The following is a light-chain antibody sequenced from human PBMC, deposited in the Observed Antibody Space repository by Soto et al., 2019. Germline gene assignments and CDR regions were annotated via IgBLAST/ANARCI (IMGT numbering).Light chain of an antibody. CDR3: SSYTSSSTPLV. V-gene: IGLV2-14*01. CDR2: DVT. CDR1: SSDVGGYNY. J-gene: IGLJ3*02. Sequence: QSALTQPASVSGSPGQSITISCTGTSSDVGGYNYVSWYQQHPGKAPKLMIYDVTNRPSGVSNRFSGSKSGNTASLTISGLQAEDEADYYCSSYTSSSTPLVFSGGTQLTVL.